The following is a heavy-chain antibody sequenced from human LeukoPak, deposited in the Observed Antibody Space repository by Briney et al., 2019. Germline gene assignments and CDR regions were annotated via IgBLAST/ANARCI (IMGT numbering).Heavy chain of an antibody. D-gene: IGHD6-19*01. CDR1: GFTFSSYA. V-gene: IGHV3-30*04. CDR3: ARDLGSGWPAGWFDP. Sequence: GGSLRLSCAASGFTFSSYAMHWVRQAPGKGLEWVAVISYDGSNKYYADSVKGRFTISRDNSKTTLYLQMNSLRAEDTAVYYCARDLGSGWPAGWFDPWGQGTLVTVSS. CDR2: ISYDGSNK. J-gene: IGHJ5*02.